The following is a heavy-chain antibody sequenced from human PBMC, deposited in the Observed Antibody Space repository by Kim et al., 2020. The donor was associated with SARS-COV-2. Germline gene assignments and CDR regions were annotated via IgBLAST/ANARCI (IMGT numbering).Heavy chain of an antibody. CDR2: IWYDGSNK. J-gene: IGHJ4*02. CDR1: GFTFSSYG. V-gene: IGHV3-33*01. D-gene: IGHD3-16*01. Sequence: GGSLRLSCAASGFTFSSYGMHWVRQAPGKGLEWVAVIWYDGSNKYYADSVKGRFTISRDNSKNTLYLQMNSLRAEDTAVYYCARGGDDYGGYYFDYWGQGTLVTVSS. CDR3: ARGGDDYGGYYFDY.